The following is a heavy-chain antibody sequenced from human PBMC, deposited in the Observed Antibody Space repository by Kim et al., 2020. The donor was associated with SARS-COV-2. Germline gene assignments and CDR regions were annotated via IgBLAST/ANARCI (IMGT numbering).Heavy chain of an antibody. CDR2: IYSGSSST. V-gene: IGHV3-23*03. CDR1: GFTFSSYA. D-gene: IGHD3-10*01. CDR3: AKGQSYYYGSGVYGMDV. J-gene: IGHJ6*02. Sequence: GGSLRLSCAASGFTFSSYAMSWVRQAPGKGLEWVSVIYSGSSSTYYADSVKGRFTISRDNSKNTLYLQMNSLRAEDTAVYYCAKGQSYYYGSGVYGMDVWGQGTTVTVSS.